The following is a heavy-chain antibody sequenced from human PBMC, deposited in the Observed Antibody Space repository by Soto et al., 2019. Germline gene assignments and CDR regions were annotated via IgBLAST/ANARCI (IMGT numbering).Heavy chain of an antibody. CDR3: ASIIPPYYDLSY. CDR1: GFTFSSYG. CDR2: IWYDGSNK. Sequence: QVQLVESGGGVVQPGRSLRLSCAASGFTFSSYGMHWVRQAPGKGLEWVAVIWYDGSNKYYADSVKGRFTISRDNSKNTLYLQMNSLRAEDTAVYYCASIIPPYYDLSYWGQGTLVSVSS. V-gene: IGHV3-33*01. J-gene: IGHJ4*02. D-gene: IGHD3-3*01.